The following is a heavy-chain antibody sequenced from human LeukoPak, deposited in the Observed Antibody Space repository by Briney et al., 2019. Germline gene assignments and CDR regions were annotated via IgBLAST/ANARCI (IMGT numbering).Heavy chain of an antibody. Sequence: GGSLRLSCAASGFSFSTYSMHWARQAPGKGLEWVAVIWYDGSNKYYADSVKGRFTISRDNSKNTLYLQMNSLRAEDTAVYYCAREAYYYGMDVWGQGTTVTVSS. V-gene: IGHV3-33*08. CDR3: AREAYYYGMDV. CDR2: IWYDGSNK. CDR1: GFSFSTYS. J-gene: IGHJ6*02.